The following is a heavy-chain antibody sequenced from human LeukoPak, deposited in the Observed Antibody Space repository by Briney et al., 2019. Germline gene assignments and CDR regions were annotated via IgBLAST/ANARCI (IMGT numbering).Heavy chain of an antibody. J-gene: IGHJ6*03. CDR2: INHSGST. CDR1: GGSFSGYY. Sequence: PSETLSLTCAVYGGSFSGYYWSWIRQPPGKGLEWIGEINHSGSTNYNPSLKSRVTISVDTSKNQFSLKLSSATAADTAVYYCAVMGCSSTSCSYYYYYMDVWGKGTTVTVSS. D-gene: IGHD2-2*01. CDR3: AVMGCSSTSCSYYYYYMDV. V-gene: IGHV4-34*01.